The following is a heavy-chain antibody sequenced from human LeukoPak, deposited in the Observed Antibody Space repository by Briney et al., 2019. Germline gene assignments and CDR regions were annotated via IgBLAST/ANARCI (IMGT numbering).Heavy chain of an antibody. CDR1: GYTFTSYG. Sequence: ASAKVSCKASGYTFTSYGISWVRQTPGQGLEWMGWISAYNGNTNYAQKLQGRVTMTTDTSTSTAYMELRSLRSDDTAVYYCARAILRKYNWFDPWGQGTLVTVSS. J-gene: IGHJ5*02. CDR2: ISAYNGNT. CDR3: ARAILRKYNWFDP. D-gene: IGHD4-17*01. V-gene: IGHV1-18*01.